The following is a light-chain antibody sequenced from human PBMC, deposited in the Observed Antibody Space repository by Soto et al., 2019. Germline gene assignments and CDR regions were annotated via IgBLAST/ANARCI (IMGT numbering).Light chain of an antibody. J-gene: IGLJ2*01. CDR3: SSSTNTNTLVI. CDR2: EGT. V-gene: IGLV2-14*01. CDR1: SSDIGRYKF. Sequence: QSALTQPASVSGSPGQSITISCTGTSSDIGRYKFVSWFQQHPGKAPKLMIFEGTNRPSGVSNRFSGSKSGNTASLTISGLQSEEEAIYFCSSSTNTNTLVIFGGGTKLTVL.